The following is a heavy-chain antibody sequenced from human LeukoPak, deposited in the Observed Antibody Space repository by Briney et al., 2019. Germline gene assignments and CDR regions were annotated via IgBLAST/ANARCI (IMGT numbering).Heavy chain of an antibody. D-gene: IGHD4-11*01. CDR1: GFTFSSYW. CDR2: INNDGSST. J-gene: IGHJ4*02. Sequence: AGGSLRHSCAASGFTFSSYWMHWVRQAPGKGLVWVSRINNDGSSTPYADSVKGRFTISRDNAKNTLYLQMNSLRAEDTAVYYCARSNHGCHDYWGQGTLVTVSS. V-gene: IGHV3-74*01. CDR3: ARSNHGCHDY.